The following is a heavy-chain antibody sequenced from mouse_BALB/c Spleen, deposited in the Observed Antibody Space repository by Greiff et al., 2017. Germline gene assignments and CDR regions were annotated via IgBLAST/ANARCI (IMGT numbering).Heavy chain of an antibody. Sequence: QVQLKESGAELAKPGASVKMSCKASGYTFTSYWMHWVKQRPGQGLEWIGYINPSTGYTEYNQKFKDKATLTEDKSSSTAYMQLSSLTSEDSAVYYCARSPRPFAYWGQGTLVTVSA. V-gene: IGHV1-7*01. CDR2: INPSTGYT. J-gene: IGHJ3*01. CDR1: GYTFTSYW. CDR3: ARSPRPFAY.